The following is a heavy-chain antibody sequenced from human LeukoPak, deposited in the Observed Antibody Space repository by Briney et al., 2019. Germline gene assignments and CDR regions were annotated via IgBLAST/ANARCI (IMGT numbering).Heavy chain of an antibody. CDR3: ARGRVVVVPAAVRTWFDP. Sequence: PSETLSLTCIVSGGSISSSNHYWGWIRQPPGKGLEWIGSIHYSGSTYYNSSLKSRVSISVDTSKNQFSLKLNSVTAADTAVYYCARGRVVVVPAAVRTWFDPWGQGTLVTVSS. CDR1: GGSISSSNHY. J-gene: IGHJ5*02. V-gene: IGHV4-39*07. D-gene: IGHD2-2*01. CDR2: IHYSGST.